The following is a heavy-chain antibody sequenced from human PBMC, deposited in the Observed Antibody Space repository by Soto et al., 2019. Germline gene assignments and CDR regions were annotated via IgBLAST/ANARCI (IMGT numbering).Heavy chain of an antibody. CDR3: ARDLEGDSSGYYRFDY. CDR2: ISAYNGNT. D-gene: IGHD3-22*01. Sequence: ASVKVSCKASGYTFTSYGISWVRQAPGQGLEWMGWISAYNGNTNYAQKLQGRVTMTTDTSMSTAYMELRSLRSDDTAVYYCARDLEGDSSGYYRFDYWGQGTLVTVSS. V-gene: IGHV1-18*01. CDR1: GYTFTSYG. J-gene: IGHJ4*02.